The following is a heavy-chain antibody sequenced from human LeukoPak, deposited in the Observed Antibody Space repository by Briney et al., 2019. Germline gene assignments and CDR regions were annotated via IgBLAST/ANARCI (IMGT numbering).Heavy chain of an antibody. Sequence: GESLTLSCAASGFTFCNYNMMWVRQAPGEGLEGVSYITTSSSTIHYADSAKGRFTISRDNAKNSLYLQMNSLRAEDTAVYYCASTPRGWYSDYWGQGTLVTVSS. CDR3: ASTPRGWYSDY. V-gene: IGHV3-48*01. CDR1: GFTFCNYN. CDR2: ITTSSSTI. D-gene: IGHD6-19*01. J-gene: IGHJ4*02.